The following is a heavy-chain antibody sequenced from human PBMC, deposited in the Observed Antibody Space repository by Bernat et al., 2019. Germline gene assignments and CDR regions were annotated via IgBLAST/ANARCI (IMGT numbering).Heavy chain of an antibody. CDR2: IYYSGST. V-gene: IGHV4-31*03. Sequence: QVQLQESGPGLVKPSQTLSLTCTVSGGSISSGGSYWSWIRQHSGKGLEWIGYIYYSGSTYYNPSLKSRVTISVDTSKNQFSLQLSSVTAADTALYYCARVFSSSWYGIDYWGQGTLVTVSS. CDR3: ARVFSSSWYGIDY. D-gene: IGHD6-13*01. J-gene: IGHJ4*02. CDR1: GGSISSGGSY.